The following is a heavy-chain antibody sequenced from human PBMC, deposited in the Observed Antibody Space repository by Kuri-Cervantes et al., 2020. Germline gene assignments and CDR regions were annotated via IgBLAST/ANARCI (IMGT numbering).Heavy chain of an antibody. J-gene: IGHJ4*02. V-gene: IGHV4-39*01. Sequence: SETLSLTCSVDGDSVRNSNYYWGWIRQPPGKGLEWIGEINHSGSTNYNPSLKSRVTISVDTSKNQFSLKLSSVTAADTAVYYCARQRGSYSGSYFDYWGQGTLVTVSS. CDR2: INHSGST. CDR1: GDSVRNSNYY. CDR3: ARQRGSYSGSYFDY. D-gene: IGHD1-26*01.